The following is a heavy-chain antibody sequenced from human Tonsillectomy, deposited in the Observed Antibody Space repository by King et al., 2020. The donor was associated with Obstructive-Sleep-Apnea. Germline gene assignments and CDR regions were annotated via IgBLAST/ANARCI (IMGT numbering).Heavy chain of an antibody. J-gene: IGHJ6*02. CDR3: TRALPAPVLGAMDV. CDR2: IDWDDDK. V-gene: IGHV2-70*11. Sequence: VTLKESGPALVKPTQTLTLTCTFSGFSLSTSGLCVSWIRQPPGKALEWLARIDWDDDKYYSTSLKTRLTISKDTSKKQVVLTMTNMDPEDTATYYCTRALPAPVLGAMDVWGQGTTVTVSS. CDR1: GFSLSTSGLC. D-gene: IGHD2-2*01.